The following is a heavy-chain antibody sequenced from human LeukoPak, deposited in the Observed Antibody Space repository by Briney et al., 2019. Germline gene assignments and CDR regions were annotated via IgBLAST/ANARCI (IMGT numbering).Heavy chain of an antibody. V-gene: IGHV4-4*07. Sequence: SETLSLTCTVSGGSISSYYWSWIRQPAGKGLEWIGRIYTSGSTNYNPSLKSRVTISVVTSKNQFSLKLSSVTAADTAVYYCARHSKIYGSGSINWFDPWGQGTLVTVSS. D-gene: IGHD3-10*01. J-gene: IGHJ5*02. CDR3: ARHSKIYGSGSINWFDP. CDR1: GGSISSYY. CDR2: IYTSGST.